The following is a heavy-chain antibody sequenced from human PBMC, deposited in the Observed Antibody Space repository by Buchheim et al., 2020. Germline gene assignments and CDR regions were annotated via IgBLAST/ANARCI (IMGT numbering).Heavy chain of an antibody. D-gene: IGHD2/OR15-2a*01. J-gene: IGHJ6*02. CDR3: ARDTSEYFNRVDV. V-gene: IGHV1-46*01. CDR2: INPSGGGT. Sequence: QVQLVQSGAEVKKPGASVKVSCKASGYTFTSYYLHWVRQAPGQGPEWMGMINPSGGGTTYAQKFQGRITMTRDTSTSTVYMELSSLKSEDTAVYYCARDTSEYFNRVDVWGQGTT. CDR1: GYTFTSYY.